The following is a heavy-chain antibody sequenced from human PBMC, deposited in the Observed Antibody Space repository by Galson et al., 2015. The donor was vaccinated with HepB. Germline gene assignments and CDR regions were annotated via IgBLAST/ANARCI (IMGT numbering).Heavy chain of an antibody. CDR2: IYYSGST. V-gene: IGHV4-59*01. Sequence: TLSLTCTVSGGSISSYYWSWIRQPPGKGLEWIGYIYYSGSTNYNPSLKSRVTISVDTSKNQFSLKLSSVTAADTAVYYCARVVYGDYVGYFDYWGQGTLVTVSS. CDR1: GGSISSYY. CDR3: ARVVYGDYVGYFDY. D-gene: IGHD4-17*01. J-gene: IGHJ4*02.